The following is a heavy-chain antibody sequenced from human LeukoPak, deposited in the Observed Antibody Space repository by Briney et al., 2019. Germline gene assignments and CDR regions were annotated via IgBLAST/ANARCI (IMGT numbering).Heavy chain of an antibody. CDR2: IYTRGST. Sequence: SETLSLTCTVSGGSINNYYWSRIRQPAGKGLEWIGRIYTRGSTNYNPSLKSRVTMSVDTSKNQFSLKLSSVTAADTAVYYCARGRYCSADICSGGDAFDIWGQGTMVSASS. V-gene: IGHV4-4*07. CDR1: GGSINNYY. J-gene: IGHJ3*02. CDR3: ARGRYCSADICSGGDAFDI. D-gene: IGHD2-15*01.